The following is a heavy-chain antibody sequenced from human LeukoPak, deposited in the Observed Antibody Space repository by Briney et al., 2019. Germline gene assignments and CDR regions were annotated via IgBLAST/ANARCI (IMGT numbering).Heavy chain of an antibody. CDR2: ISGSGGSI. CDR3: ARGGAARLHFQN. Sequence: PGGSLRLSCATSGFIFSSYAMSWVRQAPGRGLEWVSSISGSGGSIYYADSVKGRFTISRDNSKNTLYLQMNSLRAEDTAVYYCARGGAARLHFQNWGQGTLVTVSS. J-gene: IGHJ1*01. V-gene: IGHV3-23*01. D-gene: IGHD6-6*01. CDR1: GFIFSSYA.